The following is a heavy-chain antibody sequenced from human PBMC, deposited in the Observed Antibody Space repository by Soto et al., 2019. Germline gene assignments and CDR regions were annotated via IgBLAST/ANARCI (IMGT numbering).Heavy chain of an antibody. Sequence: GGSLRLSCTASGFTFRSYAMNWVRQAPGKGPEWVSGISGSGDSTFHANSVKGRFTISRDNSKNTLYLQLNSLRAEDTAVYYCAKGYGASHSPFDYWRQGTLVTFSS. V-gene: IGHV3-23*01. J-gene: IGHJ4*02. D-gene: IGHD1-26*01. CDR3: AKGYGASHSPFDY. CDR2: ISGSGDST. CDR1: GFTFRSYA.